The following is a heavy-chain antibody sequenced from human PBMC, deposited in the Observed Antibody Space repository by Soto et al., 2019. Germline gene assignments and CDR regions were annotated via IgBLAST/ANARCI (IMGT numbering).Heavy chain of an antibody. CDR3: ARDRRGTRDYSGSGSYFAWFDP. V-gene: IGHV1-2*02. CDR1: GYTFTGYY. Sequence: AAVKVSCKASGYTFTGYYMHWVRQAPGQGLEWMGWINPNSGGTNYAQKFQGRVTMTRDTSISTAYMELSRLRSDDTAVYYCARDRRGTRDYSGSGSYFAWFDPWGQGTLVTVSS. CDR2: INPNSGGT. D-gene: IGHD3-10*01. J-gene: IGHJ5*02.